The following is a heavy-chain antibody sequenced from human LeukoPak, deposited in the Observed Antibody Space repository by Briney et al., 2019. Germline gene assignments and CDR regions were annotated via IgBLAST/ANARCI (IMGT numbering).Heavy chain of an antibody. CDR1: GGTFSIYA. CDR2: IIPIFGTA. V-gene: IGHV1-69*13. Sequence: SVKVSFTASGGTFSIYAISWVRQAPGQGLEWMGGIIPIFGTANYAQKFQGRVTITADESTSTAYMELSSLRSEDTAVYYCAVCAGSCGVYYFDYWGQGTLVTVSS. D-gene: IGHD2-15*01. CDR3: AVCAGSCGVYYFDY. J-gene: IGHJ4*02.